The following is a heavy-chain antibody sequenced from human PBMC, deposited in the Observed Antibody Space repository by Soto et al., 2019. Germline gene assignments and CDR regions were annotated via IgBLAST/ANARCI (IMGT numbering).Heavy chain of an antibody. CDR2: SSHSGGT. Sequence: QVQLQESGPGLVKPSGTLSLTCAVSGGSISRSDWWSWVRQPPGKGLEWIGESSHSGGTTYNPSLKRRVTISVDRSKNQFSLKLSSVTAADTAIYYCARVAYISNWRAFDYWGQGTLVTVAS. V-gene: IGHV4-4*02. CDR3: ARVAYISNWRAFDY. D-gene: IGHD1-1*01. J-gene: IGHJ4*02. CDR1: GGSISRSDW.